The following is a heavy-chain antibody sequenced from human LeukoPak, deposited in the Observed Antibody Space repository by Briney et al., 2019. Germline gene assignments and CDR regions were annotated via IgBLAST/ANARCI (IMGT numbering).Heavy chain of an antibody. D-gene: IGHD3-3*01. Sequence: AGGSLRLSCAASGFTFSSYWMSWVRQAPGKGLEWVANIKQDGSEKYYVDSVKGRFTISRDNAENSLYLQMNSLRAEDTAVYYCAREVLGIYYYDFWSGYYRYFDYWGQGTLVTVSS. CDR3: AREVLGIYYYDFWSGYYRYFDY. CDR1: GFTFSSYW. V-gene: IGHV3-7*01. J-gene: IGHJ4*02. CDR2: IKQDGSEK.